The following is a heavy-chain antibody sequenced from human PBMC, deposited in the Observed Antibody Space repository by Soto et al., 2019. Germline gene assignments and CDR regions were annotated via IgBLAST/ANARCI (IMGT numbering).Heavy chain of an antibody. Sequence: EVQLLESGGGLVQPGGSLTLSCAASGFTFSSYAMSWVRQAPGNGLEWVSAISGGGNDRFYADSARGRFTISRDNSRNTPYLHMNSLRAEDMAVHYCARRLFIASTDTEPFDSWGQGTLVTVSS. D-gene: IGHD6-13*01. CDR1: GFTFSSYA. CDR3: ARRLFIASTDTEPFDS. V-gene: IGHV3-23*01. J-gene: IGHJ4*02. CDR2: ISGGGNDR.